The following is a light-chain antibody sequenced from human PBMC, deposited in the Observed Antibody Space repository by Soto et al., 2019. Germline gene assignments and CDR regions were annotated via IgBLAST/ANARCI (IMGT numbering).Light chain of an antibody. CDR1: QSISTY. CDR3: QQSYTSPPT. CDR2: AAS. V-gene: IGKV1-39*01. Sequence: DIQMTQSPSSLSASVGDRVTITCRASQSISTYLNWYQQKPGKAPKLLIYAASSLQSGVPSRFSGSRSGTDFTLTISSLRPEDFATYYCQQSYTSPPTFGQGTKVDIK. J-gene: IGKJ1*01.